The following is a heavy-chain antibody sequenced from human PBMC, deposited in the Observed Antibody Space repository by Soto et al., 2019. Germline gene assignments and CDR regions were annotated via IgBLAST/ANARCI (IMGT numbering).Heavy chain of an antibody. Sequence: PGGSLRLSCAASGFTFSNYWMHWVRQAPGKGLVWVSRINSDGSSASYADSVKGRFTISRDNAKNTLYLQMNSLRAEDTAVYYCARDTLELLYYFDYRGQGTLVTVS. D-gene: IGHD1-7*01. J-gene: IGHJ4*02. CDR3: ARDTLELLYYFDY. CDR1: GFTFSNYW. CDR2: INSDGSSA. V-gene: IGHV3-74*01.